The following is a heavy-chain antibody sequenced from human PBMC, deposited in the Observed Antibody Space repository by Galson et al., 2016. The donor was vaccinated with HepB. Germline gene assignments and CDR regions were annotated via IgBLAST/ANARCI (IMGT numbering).Heavy chain of an antibody. J-gene: IGHJ5*02. CDR1: GYTFTGYY. CDR3: AREYYYGSGSYLGNWFDP. V-gene: IGHV1-2*06. D-gene: IGHD3-10*01. CDR2: INPNSGGT. Sequence: SVKVSCKASGYTFTGYYMHWVRRAPGQGLEWMGRINPNSGGTNYAQKFQGRVTMTRDTSISTASMELSSLRSDDTAVYYCAREYYYGSGSYLGNWFDPWGQGTLVTVSS.